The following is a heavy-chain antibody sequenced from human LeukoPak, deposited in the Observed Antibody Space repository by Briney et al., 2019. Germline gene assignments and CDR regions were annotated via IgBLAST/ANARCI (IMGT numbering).Heavy chain of an antibody. V-gene: IGHV3-48*01. CDR2: ISSSSSTI. J-gene: IGHJ4*02. D-gene: IGHD3-22*01. CDR3: ARGQTYYYDFSGYLNGSPLDY. CDR1: GFTFSSYS. Sequence: QTGGSLRLSCAASGFTFSSYSTNWVRQAPGKGLEWVSYISSSSSTIYYADSVKGRFTISRDSSRNTLYLQMNSLRAEDTAVYYCARGQTYYYDFSGYLNGSPLDYWGQGTLVTVSS.